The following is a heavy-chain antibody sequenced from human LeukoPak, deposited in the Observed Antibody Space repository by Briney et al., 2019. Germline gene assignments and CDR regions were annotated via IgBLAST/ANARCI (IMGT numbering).Heavy chain of an antibody. D-gene: IGHD6-19*01. V-gene: IGHV3-21*01. CDR2: ISSSSSYI. CDR3: ARGLSGWTRGMDV. J-gene: IGHJ6*02. CDR1: GFTFSSDS. Sequence: GGSLRLSCAASGFTFSSDSMNWVRQAPGKGLEWVSSISSSSSYIYYADSVKGRFTISRDNAKNSLYLQMNSLRAEDTAVYYCARGLSGWTRGMDVWGQGTTVTVSS.